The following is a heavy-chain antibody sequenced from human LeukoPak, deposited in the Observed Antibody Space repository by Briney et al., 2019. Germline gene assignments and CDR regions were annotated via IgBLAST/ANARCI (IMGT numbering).Heavy chain of an antibody. CDR3: ARAWKGRVYSSSSGAAYYMDV. V-gene: IGHV4-59*01. Sequence: SETLSLTCTVSGGSISSYYWSWIRQPPGKGLEWIGYIYYSGSTNYNPSLKSRVTISVDTSKNQFSLKLSSVTAADTAVYYCARAWKGRVYSSSSGAAYYMDVWGKGTTVTVSS. CDR1: GGSISSYY. J-gene: IGHJ6*03. D-gene: IGHD6-6*01. CDR2: IYYSGST.